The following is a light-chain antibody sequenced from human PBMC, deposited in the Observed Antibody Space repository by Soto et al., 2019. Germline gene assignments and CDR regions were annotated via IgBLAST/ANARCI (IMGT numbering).Light chain of an antibody. CDR2: ATS. CDR3: QQYGNSPRYS. J-gene: IGKJ2*03. CDR1: QSVTSNY. Sequence: EIVLTQSPGTLSLSLGDIATLSCRASQSVTSNYFSWYQQKPGQAPRLLIYATSNRATGIPDRFSGSGSGTDFTLTISRLEPEDFAVYYCQQYGNSPRYSFGQGTKVEIK. V-gene: IGKV3-20*01.